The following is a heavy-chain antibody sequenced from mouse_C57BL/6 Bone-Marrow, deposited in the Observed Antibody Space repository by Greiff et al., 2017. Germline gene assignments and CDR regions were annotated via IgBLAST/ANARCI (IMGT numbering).Heavy chain of an antibody. Sequence: EVKLVESGGGLVQSGRSLRLSCATSGFTFSDFYMEWVRQAPGKGLEWIAASRNKANDYTTEYSSSVKGRFIVSRDTSPSILYLQMNALRAEDTAFYYCASDAQTAQAFYAMDYWGQGTSVTVSS. V-gene: IGHV7-1*01. J-gene: IGHJ4*01. CDR3: ASDAQTAQAFYAMDY. CDR2: SRNKANDYTT. D-gene: IGHD3-2*02. CDR1: GFTFSDFY.